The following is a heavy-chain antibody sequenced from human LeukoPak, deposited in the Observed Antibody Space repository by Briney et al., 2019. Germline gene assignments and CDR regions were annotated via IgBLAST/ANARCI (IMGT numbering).Heavy chain of an antibody. CDR3: ASQWFGEFLLFDY. CDR2: ISGSGGST. J-gene: IGHJ4*02. Sequence: PGGSLRLSCAASGFTFSGSAMHWVRQASGKGLEWVSAISGSGGSTYYADSVKGRFTISRDNAKNSLYLQMNSLRAEDTAVYYCASQWFGEFLLFDYWGQGTLVTVSS. CDR1: GFTFSGSA. V-gene: IGHV3-23*01. D-gene: IGHD3-10*01.